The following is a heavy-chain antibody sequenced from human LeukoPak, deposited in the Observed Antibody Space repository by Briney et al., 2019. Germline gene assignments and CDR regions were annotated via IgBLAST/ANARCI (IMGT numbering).Heavy chain of an antibody. J-gene: IGHJ4*02. D-gene: IGHD4-11*01. CDR1: GGSFSGYY. CDR2: INHSGST. V-gene: IGHV4-34*01. Sequence: SETLSLTCAVYGGSFSGYYWSWVRQPPGKGLEWIGQINHSGSTNYNPSLKSRVTISVDTSKNQFSLKPSSVTAADTAVYYCARFTNDYSIDYFDYWGQGTLVTVSS. CDR3: ARFTNDYSIDYFDY.